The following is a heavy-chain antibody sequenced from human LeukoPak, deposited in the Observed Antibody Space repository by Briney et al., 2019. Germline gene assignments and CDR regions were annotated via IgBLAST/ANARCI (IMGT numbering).Heavy chain of an antibody. J-gene: IGHJ5*02. CDR2: IHYGGTT. V-gene: IGHV4-39*01. Sequence: PSETLSLTCTVSGGSISSSYYWGWIRRPPGKGLEWIGIIHYGGTTYYNPSLKRRVTISVDTSKNQFSLRLTSVTAADTAVYYCARLLSKKSLAVEVTATKRGWFDPWGQGTLVTVSS. CDR1: GGSISSSYY. D-gene: IGHD2-15*01. CDR3: ARLLSKKSLAVEVTATKRGWFDP.